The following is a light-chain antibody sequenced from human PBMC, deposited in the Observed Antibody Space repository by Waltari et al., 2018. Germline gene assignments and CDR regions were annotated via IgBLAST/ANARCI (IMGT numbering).Light chain of an antibody. Sequence: QSALSQPRSVSGSLGQSVSISCAGSSSDIGSYTYVSWYQQHPGLAPKLVIYDVTNRPSGVPDRFSGSKSGNTASLTISGLQTDDEADYYCCSYLGSLKVFGGGTKLTVL. CDR1: SSDIGSYTY. CDR2: DVT. J-gene: IGLJ3*02. V-gene: IGLV2-11*01. CDR3: CSYLGSLKV.